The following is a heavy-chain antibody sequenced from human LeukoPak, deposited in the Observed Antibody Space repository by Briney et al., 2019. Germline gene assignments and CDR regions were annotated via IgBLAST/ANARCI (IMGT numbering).Heavy chain of an antibody. CDR1: GFTLSGYW. J-gene: IGHJ3*02. D-gene: IGHD3-22*01. CDR2: INRAGGQR. V-gene: IGHV3-7*04. Sequence: GGSLRLSCAASGFTLSGYWMTWVRRGPGKGLEWGANINRAGGQRSYVDSVKGRFAISRDNAKNSLYLQMSSLKTEDTAVYYCARDISPDDYFDSHKCYYDAFDIWGQGTLVTVSS. CDR3: ARDISPDDYFDSHKCYYDAFDI.